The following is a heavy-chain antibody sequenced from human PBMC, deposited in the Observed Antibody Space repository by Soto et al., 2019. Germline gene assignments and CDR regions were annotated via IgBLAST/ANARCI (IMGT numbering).Heavy chain of an antibody. CDR3: ARDPSGDYYYGMDV. D-gene: IGHD7-27*01. J-gene: IGHJ6*02. CDR1: GGTFSSYA. Sequence: QVQLVQSGAEVKKPGSSVKVSCKASGGTFSSYAISWVRQAPGKGLEWMGGIIPIFGTANYAQKFQGRVTITADESTSTAYMELSSLRSEDTAVYYCARDPSGDYYYGMDVWGQGTTVTVSS. CDR2: IIPIFGTA. V-gene: IGHV1-69*01.